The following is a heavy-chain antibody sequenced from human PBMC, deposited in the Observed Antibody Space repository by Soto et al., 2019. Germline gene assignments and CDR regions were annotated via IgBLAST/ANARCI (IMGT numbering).Heavy chain of an antibody. V-gene: IGHV3-30-3*01. Sequence: QVQLVESGGGVVQPGRSLRLSCAASGFTFSSYAMHWVRQAPGKGLEWVAVISYDGSNKYYADSVKGRFTISRDNSKNTLYLQMNSLRAEDTAVYYCARQATVNDYYYYGMDVWGQGTTVTVSS. CDR1: GFTFSSYA. J-gene: IGHJ6*02. CDR2: ISYDGSNK. D-gene: IGHD4-4*01. CDR3: ARQATVNDYYYYGMDV.